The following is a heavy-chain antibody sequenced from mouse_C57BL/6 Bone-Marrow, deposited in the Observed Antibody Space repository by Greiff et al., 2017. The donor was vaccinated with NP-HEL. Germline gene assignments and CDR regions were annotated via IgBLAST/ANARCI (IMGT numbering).Heavy chain of an antibody. J-gene: IGHJ2*01. CDR2: IYPRSGNT. CDR1: GYTFTSYG. Sequence: VKLQESGAELARPGASVKLSCKASGYTFTSYGISWVKQRTGQGLEWIGEIYPRSGNTYYNEKFKGKATLTADKSSSTAYMELRSLTSEDSAVYFCARGPTGYYFDYWGQGTTLTVSS. V-gene: IGHV1-81*01. CDR3: ARGPTGYYFDY. D-gene: IGHD4-1*02.